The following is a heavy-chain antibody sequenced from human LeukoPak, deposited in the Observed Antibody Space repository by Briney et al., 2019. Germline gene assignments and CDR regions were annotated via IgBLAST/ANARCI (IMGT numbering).Heavy chain of an antibody. CDR2: IATDGSFA. D-gene: IGHD1-26*01. CDR3: ARDVIVGASSDY. J-gene: IGHJ4*02. V-gene: IGHV3-30*03. CDR1: GFTFSSYG. Sequence: GGSLRLSCAASGFTFSSYGMHWVRQAPGKGLEWLAGIATDGSFAYYADSVKGRFTLSRDNSKNTLYPQMDSLRTEDTAVYYCARDVIVGASSDYWGQGTLVTVSS.